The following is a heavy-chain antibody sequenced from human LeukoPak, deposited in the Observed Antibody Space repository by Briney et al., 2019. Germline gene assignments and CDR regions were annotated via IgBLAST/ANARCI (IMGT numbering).Heavy chain of an antibody. CDR2: ISSSGGTI. V-gene: IGHV3-11*01. D-gene: IGHD5-18*01. Sequence: GGSLRLSCAASGFTFSDYYMYWIRQASGKGLEWVSSISSSGGTIYYADSVKGRFTISRDNAKNSLYLQMNSLRAGDTAVYYCARATRADTAMVNFDYWGQGTLVTVSS. CDR3: ARATRADTAMVNFDY. CDR1: GFTFSDYY. J-gene: IGHJ4*02.